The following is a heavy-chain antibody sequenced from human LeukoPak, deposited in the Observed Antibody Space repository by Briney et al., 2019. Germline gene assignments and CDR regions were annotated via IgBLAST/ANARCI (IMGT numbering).Heavy chain of an antibody. CDR1: GFTFSSYG. J-gene: IGHJ4*02. V-gene: IGHV3-33*01. D-gene: IGHD1-26*01. Sequence: GSLRLSCAASGFTFSSYGMHWVRQAPGKGLEWVAVIWYDGSNKYYADSVKGRFTISRDNSKNTLDLQMTGLRAEDTAVYYCARERGRGRDSPWFNYWGQGTLVAVSS. CDR3: ARERGRGRDSPWFNY. CDR2: IWYDGSNK.